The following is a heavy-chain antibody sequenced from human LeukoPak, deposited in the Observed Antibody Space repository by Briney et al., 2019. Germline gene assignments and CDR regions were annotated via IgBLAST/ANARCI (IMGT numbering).Heavy chain of an antibody. CDR1: GGSISSGSYY. Sequence: SETLSLTCTVSGGSISSGSYYWSWIRQPAGKGLEWFGSIYHSGSTYYNPSLKSRVTISADTSKHQFSLKLSSVTAADTAVYYCARGSRSYPTTTFDYWGQGTLVTVSS. V-gene: IGHV4-39*07. CDR3: ARGSRSYPTTTFDY. D-gene: IGHD1-26*01. CDR2: IYHSGST. J-gene: IGHJ4*02.